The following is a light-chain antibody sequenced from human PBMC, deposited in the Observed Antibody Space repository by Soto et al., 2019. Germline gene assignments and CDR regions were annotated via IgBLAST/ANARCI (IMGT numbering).Light chain of an antibody. CDR1: QGITSY. CDR2: AAS. V-gene: IGKV1-9*01. Sequence: IQLTQSPSSLSASVGDRVTITCRASQGITSYLAWYQQTPGKAPKPLIYAASTLQSWVPSRFSGSGSGTDFTLTISSLQPEDVATSYCQQLNSYPLTFGGGTKVDIK. CDR3: QQLNSYPLT. J-gene: IGKJ4*01.